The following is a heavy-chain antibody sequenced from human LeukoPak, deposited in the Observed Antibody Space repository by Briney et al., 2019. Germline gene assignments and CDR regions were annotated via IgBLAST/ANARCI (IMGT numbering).Heavy chain of an antibody. CDR2: ISSSSSYI. J-gene: IGHJ4*02. D-gene: IGHD4-11*01. Sequence: GGSLRLSCAASGFTFSNYEMNWVRQAPGKGLEWVSSISSSSSYIYYADSVKGRFTISRDNAKNSLYLQMNSLRAEDTAVYYCARVASNYDFDYWGQGTLVTVSS. CDR3: ARVASNYDFDY. V-gene: IGHV3-21*01. CDR1: GFTFSNYE.